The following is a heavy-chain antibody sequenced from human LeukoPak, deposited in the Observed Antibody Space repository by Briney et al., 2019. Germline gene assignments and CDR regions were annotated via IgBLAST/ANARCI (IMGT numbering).Heavy chain of an antibody. CDR2: ISYDRSTK. V-gene: IGHV3-30*04. J-gene: IGHJ4*02. Sequence: PGRSLRLSCAASGFTFSSYAMHWVRQAPGKGLEWVAVISYDRSTKYYADSVKGRFTIPRDNSKNTLYLQMNSLRAEDTAVYYRARFLRFDYWGQGTLVPVSS. CDR1: GFTFSSYA. CDR3: ARFLRFDY.